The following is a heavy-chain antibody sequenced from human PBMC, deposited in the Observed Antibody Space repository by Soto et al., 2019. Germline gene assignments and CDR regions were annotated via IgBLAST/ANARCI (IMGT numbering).Heavy chain of an antibody. J-gene: IGHJ4*02. CDR3: ASPYCSGGSCYSGSGARFDY. Sequence: QLQLQESGPGLVKPSETLSLTCPVSGGSISSSSYYWGWIRQPPGKGLAWIGSIYYSGSTYYNPSLKSRVTLSVDTSKNQFSLKLSSVTAADTAVYYCASPYCSGGSCYSGSGARFDYWGQGTLVTVSS. D-gene: IGHD2-15*01. CDR1: GGSISSSSYY. V-gene: IGHV4-39*01. CDR2: IYYSGST.